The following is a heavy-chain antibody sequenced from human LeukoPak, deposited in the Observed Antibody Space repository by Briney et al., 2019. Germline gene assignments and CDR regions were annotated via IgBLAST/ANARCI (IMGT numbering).Heavy chain of an antibody. CDR3: ARENNERYSSGWYYFDY. CDR1: GYTSTSYY. D-gene: IGHD6-19*01. CDR2: INPSGGST. Sequence: GASVKVSCKASGYTSTSYYMHWVRQAPGQGLEWMGIINPSGGSTSYAQKFQGRVTMTRDTSTSTVYMELSSLRSEDTAVYYCARENNERYSSGWYYFDYWGQGTLVTVSS. V-gene: IGHV1-46*01. J-gene: IGHJ4*02.